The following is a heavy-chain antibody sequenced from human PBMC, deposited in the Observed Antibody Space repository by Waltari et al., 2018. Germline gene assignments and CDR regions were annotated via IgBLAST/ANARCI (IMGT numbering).Heavy chain of an antibody. CDR2: INHSGST. V-gene: IGHV4-34*01. J-gene: IGHJ6*02. D-gene: IGHD6-13*01. Sequence: QVQLQQWGAGLLKPSETLSLTCAVYGGSFSGYYWSWIRQPPGKGLEWIGEINHSGSTNDNPSLKSRVTISVDTSKNQFSLKLSSVTAADTAVYYCAKSSSWYYYYYGMDVWGQGTTVTVSS. CDR3: AKSSSWYYYYYGMDV. CDR1: GGSFSGYY.